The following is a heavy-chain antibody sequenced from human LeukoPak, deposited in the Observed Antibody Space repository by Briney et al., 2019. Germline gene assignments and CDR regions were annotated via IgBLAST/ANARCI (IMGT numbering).Heavy chain of an antibody. J-gene: IGHJ4*02. CDR3: ASTERCSTTCPLDY. V-gene: IGHV4-4*02. CDR2: VNLQGST. CDR1: GGSISNTNW. D-gene: IGHD2-2*01. Sequence: SETLSLTCGVSGGSISNTNWWTWVRQPPGKGLEWIGEVNLQGSTNYNPSLKSRVAISVDKPENHISLKLTSVTAADTAVYYCASTERCSTTCPLDYWGQGTLVTVSS.